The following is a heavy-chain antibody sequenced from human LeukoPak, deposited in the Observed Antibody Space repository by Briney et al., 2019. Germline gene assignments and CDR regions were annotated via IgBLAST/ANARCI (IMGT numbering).Heavy chain of an antibody. V-gene: IGHV3-74*03. CDR2: IDTDARTT. Sequence: GGSLRLSCVVSGVPFWNFWMRWVRHARGKGLFLVSRIDTDARTTAFAASVKGRFTISRDNPRHTLYLQIRSLRADDTALYYCATDVTGSEDRWGQGTLVTVSS. CDR3: ATDVTGSEDR. CDR1: GVPFWNFW. J-gene: IGHJ5*02. D-gene: IGHD6-25*01.